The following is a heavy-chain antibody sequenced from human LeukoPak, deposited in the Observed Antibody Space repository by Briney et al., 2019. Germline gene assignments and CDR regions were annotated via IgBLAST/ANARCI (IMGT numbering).Heavy chain of an antibody. Sequence: SETLSLTCTVSGGSISSGDYYWSWIRQPPGKGLEWIGYIYYSGSTYYNPSIKSRVTISVDTSKNQFSLKLSSVTAADTAVYYCALTYYYDSSGYYFDYWGQGTLVTVSS. D-gene: IGHD3-22*01. CDR1: GGSISSGDYY. J-gene: IGHJ4*02. CDR2: IYYSGST. CDR3: ALTYYYDSSGYYFDY. V-gene: IGHV4-30-4*01.